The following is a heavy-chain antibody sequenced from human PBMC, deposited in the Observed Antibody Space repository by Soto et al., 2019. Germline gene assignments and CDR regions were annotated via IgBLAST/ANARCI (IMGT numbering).Heavy chain of an antibody. Sequence: ESGPTLVNPTQTLTLTCTFSGFSLSTSGMCVSWIRQPPGKALEWLARIDWDDDKYYSTSLKTRLTISKDTSKNQVVLTMTDMDPVDTATYYCARTSPEYSSGRVLWFDPWGQGTLVTVSS. CDR3: ARTSPEYSSGRVLWFDP. V-gene: IGHV2-70*11. CDR1: GFSLSTSGMC. CDR2: IDWDDDK. J-gene: IGHJ5*02. D-gene: IGHD6-19*01.